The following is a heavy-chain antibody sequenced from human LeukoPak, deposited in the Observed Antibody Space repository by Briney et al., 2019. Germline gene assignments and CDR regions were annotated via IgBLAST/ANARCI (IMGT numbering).Heavy chain of an antibody. V-gene: IGHV4-34*01. CDR1: GGSFSDYY. D-gene: IGHD3-10*01. J-gene: IGHJ4*02. Sequence: SETLSLTCAVYGGSFSDYYWSWIRQPPGKGLEWIGEINHSGSTNYNPSLKSRVTISVDTSKNQFSLKLSSVTAADTAVYYCARKRITLYGSGSYPYYFDYWGQGTLVTVSS. CDR3: ARKRITLYGSGSYPYYFDY. CDR2: INHSGST.